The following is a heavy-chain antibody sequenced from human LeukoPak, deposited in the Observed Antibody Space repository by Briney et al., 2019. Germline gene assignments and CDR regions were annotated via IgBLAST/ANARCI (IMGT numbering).Heavy chain of an antibody. V-gene: IGHV3-23*01. J-gene: IGHJ6*02. D-gene: IGHD6-6*01. CDR1: GFTFSSYA. CDR3: AKDTEYSINGMDV. CDR2: ISGSGGST. Sequence: PGGSLKLSCAASGFTFSSYAMSWVRQAPGKGLEWVSAISGSGGSTYYADSVKGRFTISRDNSKNTLYLQMNSLRAEDTAVYYCAKDTEYSINGMDVWGQGTTVTVSS.